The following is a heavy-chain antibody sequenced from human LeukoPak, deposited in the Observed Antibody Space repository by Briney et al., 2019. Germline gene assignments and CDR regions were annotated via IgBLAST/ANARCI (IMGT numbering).Heavy chain of an antibody. J-gene: IGHJ4*02. CDR1: GVSINIYY. CDR3: ARARFKYYYDSSGYYDY. Sequence: PSETLSLTCSVSGVSINIYYWSWVWQPPGKGLEWIGCIYNSGSTNYNPSLKSRVTISVDTSKNQFSLKLSSVTAADTAVYYCARARFKYYYDSSGYYDYWGQGALVTVSS. CDR2: IYNSGST. V-gene: IGHV4-59*01. D-gene: IGHD3-22*01.